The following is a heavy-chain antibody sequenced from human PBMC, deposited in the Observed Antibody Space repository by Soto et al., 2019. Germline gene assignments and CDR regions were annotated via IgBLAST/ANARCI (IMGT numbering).Heavy chain of an antibody. Sequence: QVQLQESGPGLVKPSETLSLTCTVSGGSISSYYWSWIRQPPGKGLEWIGYIYYSGSTYYNPSLKSRVTISVDTSKNQFSLKLSSVTAADTAVYYCAREDDSSGYYLDYWGQGTLVTVSS. J-gene: IGHJ4*02. D-gene: IGHD3-22*01. CDR1: GGSISSYY. CDR2: IYYSGST. V-gene: IGHV4-59*12. CDR3: AREDDSSGYYLDY.